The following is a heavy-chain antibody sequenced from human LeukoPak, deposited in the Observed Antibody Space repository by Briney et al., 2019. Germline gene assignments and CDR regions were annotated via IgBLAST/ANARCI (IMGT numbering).Heavy chain of an antibody. Sequence: SETLSLTCAVSGGSISSGGYSWSWIRQPPGKGLEWIGYIYHSGSTYYNPSLKSRVPISVDRSKTQFSLRLSSVPAADTAVYYCARDLGYCSGGSCSRSDAFDIWGQGTMVTVSS. V-gene: IGHV4-30-2*01. CDR1: GGSISSGGYS. J-gene: IGHJ3*02. CDR2: IYHSGST. CDR3: ARDLGYCSGGSCSRSDAFDI. D-gene: IGHD2-15*01.